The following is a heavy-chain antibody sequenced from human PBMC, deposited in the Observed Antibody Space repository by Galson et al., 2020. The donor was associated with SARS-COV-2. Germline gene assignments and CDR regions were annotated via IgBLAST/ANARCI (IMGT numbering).Heavy chain of an antibody. CDR3: ASIPQYYDILTGYYNPYYFDY. CDR2: IYYSGST. V-gene: IGHV4-39*07. J-gene: IGHJ4*02. CDR1: GGSISSSSYY. D-gene: IGHD3-9*01. Sequence: SETLSLTCTVSGGSISSSSYYWGWIRQPPGKGLEWIGSIYYSGSTYYNPSLKSRVTISVDTSKNQFSLKLSSVTAADTAVYYCASIPQYYDILTGYYNPYYFDYWGQGTLVTVSS.